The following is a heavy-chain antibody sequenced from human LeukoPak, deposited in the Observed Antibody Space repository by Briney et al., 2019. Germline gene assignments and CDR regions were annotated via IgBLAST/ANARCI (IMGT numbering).Heavy chain of an antibody. CDR1: GFTFSSYT. CDR2: ISSNGGST. CDR3: VKADYYDTSNYYYRYFQY. J-gene: IGHJ1*01. D-gene: IGHD3-22*01. V-gene: IGHV3-64D*09. Sequence: GGSLRLSCSASGFTFSSYTMHWVRQAPGKGLEYVSAISSNGGSTYYSDSVKVRFTISRDNSKNTLYLKTSSLRAEDKAVYYCVKADYYDTSNYYYRYFQYWGQGTLVTVSS.